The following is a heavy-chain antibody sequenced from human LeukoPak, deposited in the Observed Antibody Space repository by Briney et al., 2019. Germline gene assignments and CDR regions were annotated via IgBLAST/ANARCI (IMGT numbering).Heavy chain of an antibody. CDR1: GFTFSSYG. Sequence: GGSLRLSCAASGFTFSSYGMHWVRQAPGKGLEGVAVIWYDGSNKYYADSVKGRFTISRDNSKNTLYLQKNSLRAEDTAVYYCAREDGPKSIAARPSDYWGQGTLFTVSS. CDR2: IWYDGSNK. V-gene: IGHV3-33*01. CDR3: AREDGPKSIAARPSDY. J-gene: IGHJ4*02. D-gene: IGHD6-6*01.